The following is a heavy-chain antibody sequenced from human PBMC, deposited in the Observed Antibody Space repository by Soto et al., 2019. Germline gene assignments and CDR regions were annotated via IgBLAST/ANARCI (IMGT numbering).Heavy chain of an antibody. V-gene: IGHV3-74*01. J-gene: IGHJ4*01. CDR2: INMDGSIT. CDR3: LRGAEVR. D-gene: IGHD3-10*01. Sequence: EVQLVDSGGNLVQPGGSLRLSCAASAFTSSSNWMHWVRQAPGKGLVWVSRINMDGSITNYADSVKGRFTISRDNAKSTLYLQMNSLRAEDTAVYYCLRGAEVRRGHATLVTVSS. CDR1: AFTSSSNW.